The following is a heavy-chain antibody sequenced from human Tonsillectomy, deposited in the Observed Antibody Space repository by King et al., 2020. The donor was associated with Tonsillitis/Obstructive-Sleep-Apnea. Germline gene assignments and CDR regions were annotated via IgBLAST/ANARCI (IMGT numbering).Heavy chain of an antibody. Sequence: VQLVESGGGVVQPGRSLRLSCAASGFTFSSYAMHWVRQAPGKGLEWVAVISYDGSNKYYADSVKGRFTISRDNSKNTLYLQMNSLRAEDTAVYYCAREVMAEGAFDIWGQGTMVTVSS. CDR2: ISYDGSNK. D-gene: IGHD5-24*01. CDR1: GFTFSSYA. J-gene: IGHJ3*02. V-gene: IGHV3-30*04. CDR3: AREVMAEGAFDI.